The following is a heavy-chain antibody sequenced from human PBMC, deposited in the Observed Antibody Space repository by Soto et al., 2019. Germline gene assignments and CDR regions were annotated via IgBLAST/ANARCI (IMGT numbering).Heavy chain of an antibody. V-gene: IGHV4-39*01. Sequence: SETLSLTCTVSGGSISSSSYYWGWIRQPPGKGLEWIGSIYYSGSTYYNPSLKKRDTISVDTSKKKFSLKLSFVTAADTAVYYCASPKIAFYNWFDPWGQGTLVTVS. J-gene: IGHJ5*02. CDR2: IYYSGST. D-gene: IGHD3-3*02. CDR1: GGSISSSSYY. CDR3: ASPKIAFYNWFDP.